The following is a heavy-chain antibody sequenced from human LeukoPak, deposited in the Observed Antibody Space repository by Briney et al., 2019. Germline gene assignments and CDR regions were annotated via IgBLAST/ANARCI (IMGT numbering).Heavy chain of an antibody. CDR3: AKDMRAAAGWFDP. CDR2: IYSGGST. CDR1: GFTVSSNY. J-gene: IGHJ5*02. V-gene: IGHV3-66*01. Sequence: GGSLRLSCAASGFTVSSNYMSWVRQAPGKGLEWVSVIYSGGSTYYADSVKGRFTISRDNSKNTPYLQMNSLRAEDTAVYYCAKDMRAAAGWFDPWGQGTLVTVSS. D-gene: IGHD6-13*01.